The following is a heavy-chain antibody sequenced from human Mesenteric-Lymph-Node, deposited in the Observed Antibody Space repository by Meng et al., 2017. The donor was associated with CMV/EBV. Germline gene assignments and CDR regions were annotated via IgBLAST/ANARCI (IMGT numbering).Heavy chain of an antibody. CDR2: IKPSGGST. CDR3: ARDIVVVPAAPGSWFDP. Sequence: FTSDYMHWVRQAPGQGLGWMGIIKPSGGSTSYAQKFQGRVTMTRDTSTSTVYMELSSLRSEDTAVYYCARDIVVVPAAPGSWFDPWGQGTLVTVSS. D-gene: IGHD2-2*01. V-gene: IGHV1-46*01. CDR1: FTSDY. J-gene: IGHJ5*02.